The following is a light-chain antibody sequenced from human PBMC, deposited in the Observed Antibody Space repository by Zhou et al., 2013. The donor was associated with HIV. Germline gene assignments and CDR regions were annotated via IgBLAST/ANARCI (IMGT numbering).Light chain of an antibody. Sequence: SYELAQPSSVSVAPGQTARIACGGDNIGSKRVHWYQQKPGQAPVLVVYEDDDRPSGIPERFSGSKSGNTASLTVSGLQPEDEAEYYCGSYAGSSSWIFGGGTKLTVI. CDR3: GSYAGSSSWI. CDR2: EDD. J-gene: IGLJ2*01. V-gene: IGLV3-21*02. CDR1: NIGSKR.